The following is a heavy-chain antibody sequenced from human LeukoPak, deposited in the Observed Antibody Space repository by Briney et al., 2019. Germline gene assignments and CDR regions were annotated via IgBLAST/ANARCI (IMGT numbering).Heavy chain of an antibody. CDR2: TYYRSKWYN. Sequence: SQTLSLTCDISGDSVSSNSAAWNWIRQSPLRGLEWLGRTYYRSKWYNDYAVSVKSRITINPDTSKNQFSLQLNSVTPEDTAVYYCARDDTHYGSSGSFYDAFDIWGQGTMVTVSS. CDR3: ARDDTHYGSSGSFYDAFDI. D-gene: IGHD3-22*01. CDR1: GDSVSSNSAA. V-gene: IGHV6-1*01. J-gene: IGHJ3*02.